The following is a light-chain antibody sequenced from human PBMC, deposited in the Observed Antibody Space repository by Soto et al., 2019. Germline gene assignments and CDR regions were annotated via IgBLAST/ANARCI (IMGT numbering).Light chain of an antibody. Sequence: IVMTQSPPTLSASPGERATLSCRAIQSVSSSYLAWYQQKPGQAPRLLIYDASNRATGIPARFSGSGSGTDFTLTISSLEPEDFGVYYCQQRSNWPPVTFGGGTKVDIK. V-gene: IGKV3D-20*02. CDR3: QQRSNWPPVT. CDR2: DAS. J-gene: IGKJ4*01. CDR1: QSVSSSY.